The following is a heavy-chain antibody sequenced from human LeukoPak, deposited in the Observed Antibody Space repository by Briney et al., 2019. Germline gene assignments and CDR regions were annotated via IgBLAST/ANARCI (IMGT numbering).Heavy chain of an antibody. CDR3: ARRAVGNSYYHSMDV. CDR2: INPNSGGT. CDR1: GYTFSGYY. V-gene: IGHV1-2*02. D-gene: IGHD6-19*01. J-gene: IGHJ6*03. Sequence: ASVKVSCKASGYTFSGYYMHWVRQAPGQGLEWVGWINPNSGGTNYAQKFQGRVTMTRDTSISTAYMELSRLLSGDTAVYYRARRAVGNSYYHSMDVWGKGTTVTVSS.